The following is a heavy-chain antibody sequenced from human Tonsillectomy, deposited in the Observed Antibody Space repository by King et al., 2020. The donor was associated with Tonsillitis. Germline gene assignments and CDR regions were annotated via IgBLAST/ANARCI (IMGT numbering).Heavy chain of an antibody. Sequence: VQLVESGGGVVQPGGSLRLSCAASGFSYSSHGMHWVRQAPGKGLEWVALISYDGSNKYYADSVKGRFTISRDNSKNTLYLQMHSLRAEDTAVYYCARAPVVAYYYDSSGSNYFDYWGQGTLVTVSS. V-gene: IGHV3-30*19. D-gene: IGHD3-22*01. CDR1: GFSYSSHG. CDR3: ARAPVVAYYYDSSGSNYFDY. CDR2: ISYDGSNK. J-gene: IGHJ4*02.